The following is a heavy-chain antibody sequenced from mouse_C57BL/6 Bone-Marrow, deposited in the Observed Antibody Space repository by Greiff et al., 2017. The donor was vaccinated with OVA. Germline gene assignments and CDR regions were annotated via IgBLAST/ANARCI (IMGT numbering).Heavy chain of an antibody. CDR2: IHPNSGGT. CDR1: GYTFTSYW. J-gene: IGHJ2*01. CDR3: ARRGYDYGAFDY. Sequence: QVQLHQPGAELVKPGASVKLSCKASGYTFTSYWMHWVKQRPGRGLEWIGRIHPNSGGTKYNEKFKSKATLTVDKPSSTAYMELRSLTSEDSAVYYCARRGYDYGAFDYWGQGTTLTVSS. V-gene: IGHV1-62-3*01. D-gene: IGHD2-4*01.